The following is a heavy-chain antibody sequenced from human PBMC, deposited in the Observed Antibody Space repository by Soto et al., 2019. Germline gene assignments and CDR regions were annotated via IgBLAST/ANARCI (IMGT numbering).Heavy chain of an antibody. CDR1: GYTFTSYA. Sequence: QVQLVQSGAEVKKPGASVKVSCKASGYTFTSYAMHWVRQAPGQRLEWMGWINAGNGNTKYSQKCQGRVTITRDTSAGRAYMELSSLRSGDTAVYYCARGDCYAVHDCWGQGTLVTFSS. CDR3: ARGDCYAVHDC. V-gene: IGHV1-3*01. D-gene: IGHD2-21*01. CDR2: INAGNGNT. J-gene: IGHJ4*02.